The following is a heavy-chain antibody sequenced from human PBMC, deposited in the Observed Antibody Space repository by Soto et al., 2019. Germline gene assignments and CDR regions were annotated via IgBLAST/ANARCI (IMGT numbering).Heavy chain of an antibody. J-gene: IGHJ4*02. CDR1: VGSISSYY. CDR3: TRGRAYRGSYGDS. V-gene: IGHV4-59*01. D-gene: IGHD1-26*01. CDR2: IYYSGST. Sequence: PSETLSLTCTFSVGSISSYYWSCIRQPPGKGLEWIGYIYYSGSTAYNPSLKSRVAILVDTSKNQLSLILSSVTAADTAFYYCTRGRAYRGSYGDSLGQGTLVTVSS.